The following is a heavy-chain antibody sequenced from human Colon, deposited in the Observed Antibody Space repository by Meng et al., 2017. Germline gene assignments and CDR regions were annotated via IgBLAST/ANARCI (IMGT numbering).Heavy chain of an antibody. J-gene: IGHJ4*02. V-gene: IGHV4-4*02. D-gene: IGHD2-8*01. CDR2: IHPSGGT. CDR3: ARGGGCVNGVCGSLDY. Sequence: VQLQGSGPGLVKPSRTLSLTCAVSGGSITTNSWWSWVRQPPGKGLEWIGEIHPSGGTNYNPSLKSRVTMSIDNSKRQFSLNLSSVTAADTAVYYCARGGGCVNGVCGSLDYWGQGTLVTVSS. CDR1: GGSITTNSW.